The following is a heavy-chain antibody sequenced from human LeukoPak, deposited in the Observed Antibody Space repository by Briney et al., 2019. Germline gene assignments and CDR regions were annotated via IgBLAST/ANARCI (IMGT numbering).Heavy chain of an antibody. J-gene: IGHJ5*02. CDR3: ARLYGDYDRFDP. CDR2: IYPGDSDT. D-gene: IGHD4-17*01. Sequence: GESLKISLNCPGYRFSKSWIVLGRQMPGKGLEWMGIIYPGDSDTRYSPSFQGQVTISADKSISTAYLQWSSLKASETFMYYCARLYGDYDRFDPWGQGTLVTVSS. CDR1: GYRFSKSW. V-gene: IGHV5-51*01.